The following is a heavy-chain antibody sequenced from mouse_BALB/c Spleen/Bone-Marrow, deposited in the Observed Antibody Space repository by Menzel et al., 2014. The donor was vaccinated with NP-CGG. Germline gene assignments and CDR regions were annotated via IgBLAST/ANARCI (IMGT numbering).Heavy chain of an antibody. J-gene: IGHJ3*01. Sequence: EANLVESGGGLVQPGGSLKLSCAASGFDFSRYWMTWVRQAPGKGLEWIGEINPDSSTINYTPSLKDKFIISRDNAKNTLFLQMSKVRSEDTALYYCTYNYYYGYVAYWRQGTLVTVSA. D-gene: IGHD1-2*01. CDR2: INPDSSTI. V-gene: IGHV4-1*02. CDR3: TYNYYYGYVAY. CDR1: GFDFSRYW.